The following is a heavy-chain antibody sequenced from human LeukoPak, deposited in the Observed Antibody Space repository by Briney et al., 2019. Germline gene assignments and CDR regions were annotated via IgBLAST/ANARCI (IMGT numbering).Heavy chain of an antibody. J-gene: IGHJ3*01. CDR3: AKDISVGIVAEPVAMVSPLGV. CDR2: ITWNSHSI. Sequence: GGSLRLSCAASGFTFDDYDMHWVRQAPGKGLEGVSGITWNSHSIAYADSVKGRFTISRDNAKNSLYLQMNSLRAEDTALYYCAKDISVGIVAEPVAMVSPLGVWGQGTMVTVSS. V-gene: IGHV3-9*01. CDR1: GFTFDDYD. D-gene: IGHD2-2*01.